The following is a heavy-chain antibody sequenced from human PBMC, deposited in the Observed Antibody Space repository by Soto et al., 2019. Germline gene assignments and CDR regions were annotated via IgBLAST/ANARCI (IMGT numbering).Heavy chain of an antibody. V-gene: IGHV6-1*01. CDR2: TYFRSKWYN. CDR1: GDXVSSNTAS. J-gene: IGHJ5*02. D-gene: IGHD5-12*01. Sequence: SQTLSLTCAISGDXVSSNTASWNWIRQSPSRGLEWLGRTYFRSKWYNDYAVSVKSRIIINPDTSNNQFSLQLNSVTPEDTAVYFCAKGDNLGPKTGYAFDPWGQGIMVTVS. CDR3: AKGDNLGPKTGYAFDP.